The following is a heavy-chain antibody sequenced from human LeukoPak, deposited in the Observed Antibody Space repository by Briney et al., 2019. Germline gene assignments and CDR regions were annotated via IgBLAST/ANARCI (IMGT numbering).Heavy chain of an antibody. V-gene: IGHV3-53*01. D-gene: IGHD3-22*01. CDR3: AKGSYYDSSGSFYFGY. Sequence: GGSLRLSCAASGFTVSSNYMSWVRQAPGKGLEWVSVIYSGGSTYYADSVTGRFTISRDNSKNTLYVQMNSLGTEDTAAYYCAKGSYYDSSGSFYFGYWGQGTLVAVSS. CDR2: IYSGGST. CDR1: GFTVSSNY. J-gene: IGHJ4*02.